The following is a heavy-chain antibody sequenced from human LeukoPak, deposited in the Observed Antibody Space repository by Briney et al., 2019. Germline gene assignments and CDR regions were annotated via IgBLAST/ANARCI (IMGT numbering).Heavy chain of an antibody. CDR3: AREVAVAGHHLFDY. V-gene: IGHV3-66*01. D-gene: IGHD6-19*01. Sequence: GGSLRLSCAASGFSVSSNYLTWLRQAPGKGLECVSVIYSDSSTYYADSVKGRFTISRDNSKNTLYLQMNSLRAEDTAVYYCAREVAVAGHHLFDYWGQGTLVTVSS. CDR1: GFSVSSNY. CDR2: IYSDSST. J-gene: IGHJ4*02.